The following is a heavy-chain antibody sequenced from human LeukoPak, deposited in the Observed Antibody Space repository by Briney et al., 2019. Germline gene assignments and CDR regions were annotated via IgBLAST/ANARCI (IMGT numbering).Heavy chain of an antibody. Sequence: GASVKVSCKASGYTFSSYAISWVRQAPGQGLEWMGRIIPILGIANYAQKFQGRVTITADKSTSTAYMELSSLRSEDTAVYYCARRAMVRDYGMDVWGQGTTVTVSS. CDR2: IIPILGIA. V-gene: IGHV1-69*04. J-gene: IGHJ6*02. CDR3: ARRAMVRDYGMDV. D-gene: IGHD3-10*01. CDR1: GYTFSSYA.